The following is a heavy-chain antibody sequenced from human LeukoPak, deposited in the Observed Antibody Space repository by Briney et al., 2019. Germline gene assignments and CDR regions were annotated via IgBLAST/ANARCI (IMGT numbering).Heavy chain of an antibody. D-gene: IGHD2-2*02. Sequence: RAAVKVSCKASGYPFTGFYIHWVRQAPGQGPEWMGWINTNRGGAKYAQKFQGRVTMTRDTSISTAHMDLTRLTFDDTATYYCARDLYRTNTYYDTFDIWGQGTLVTVS. CDR2: INTNRGGA. V-gene: IGHV1-2*02. CDR3: ARDLYRTNTYYDTFDI. J-gene: IGHJ3*02. CDR1: GYPFTGFY.